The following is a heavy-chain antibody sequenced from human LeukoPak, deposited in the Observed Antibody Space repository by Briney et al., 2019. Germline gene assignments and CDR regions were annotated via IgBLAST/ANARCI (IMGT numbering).Heavy chain of an antibody. D-gene: IGHD3-9*01. CDR3: ARVRREYYDILTGYSAGHWFDP. CDR1: GGSISSGGYY. V-gene: IGHV4-31*03. J-gene: IGHJ5*02. CDR2: INHSGST. Sequence: SETLSVTCTVSGGSISSGGYYWSWIRQHPGKGLEWIGEINHSGSTTYNPSLKSRVTISVDTSKNQLSLKLSSVTAADTAVYYCARVRREYYDILTGYSAGHWFDPWGQVTLVTVSS.